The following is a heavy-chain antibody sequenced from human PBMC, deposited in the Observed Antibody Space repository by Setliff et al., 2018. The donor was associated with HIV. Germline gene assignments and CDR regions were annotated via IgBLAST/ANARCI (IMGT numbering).Heavy chain of an antibody. V-gene: IGHV4-4*08. CDR2: IYTSGIT. CDR3: ARDRRGYYYGSGSCYMDV. J-gene: IGHJ6*03. CDR1: GGSISSYY. Sequence: SETLSLTCTVSGGSISSYYWSWIRLPPGKGLEWIGYIYTSGITDYNPSLKSRVTISGDTSKNQFSLKLSSVPAADTAVYYCARDRRGYYYGSGSCYMDVWGTGTTVTVSS. D-gene: IGHD3-10*01.